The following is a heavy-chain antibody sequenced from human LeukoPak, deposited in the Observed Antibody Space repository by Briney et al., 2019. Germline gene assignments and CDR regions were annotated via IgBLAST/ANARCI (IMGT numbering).Heavy chain of an antibody. CDR3: AVRDGHSTSSGDT. CDR2: INQSGRT. D-gene: IGHD6-6*01. CDR1: GFTFSSYS. V-gene: IGHV4-34*08. J-gene: IGHJ5*02. Sequence: PGGSLRLSCAASGFTFSSYSMNWVRQAPGKGLEWIGEINQSGRTNYNPSLKTRLTISVDTAKNLFSLNLTSMTAADTATYYCAVRDGHSTSSGDTWGQGTLVTVSS.